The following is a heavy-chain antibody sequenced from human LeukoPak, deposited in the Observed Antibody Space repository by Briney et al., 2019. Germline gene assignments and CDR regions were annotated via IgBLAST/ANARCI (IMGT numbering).Heavy chain of an antibody. J-gene: IGHJ6*03. V-gene: IGHV4-34*01. Sequence: SETLSLTCAVYGGSFSGYYWSWIRQPPGKGLEWIGEINHSGSTNYNPSLKSRVTISVDTSKNQFSLRLSSVTAADTAVYYCARVTYGDYRYYYMDVWGQGTLVTVSS. CDR1: GGSFSGYY. D-gene: IGHD4-17*01. CDR2: INHSGST. CDR3: ARVTYGDYRYYYMDV.